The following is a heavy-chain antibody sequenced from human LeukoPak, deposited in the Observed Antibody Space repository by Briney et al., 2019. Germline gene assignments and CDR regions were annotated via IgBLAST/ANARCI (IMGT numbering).Heavy chain of an antibody. V-gene: IGHV3-23*01. CDR1: GFTFSSYG. Sequence: GGSLRLSCAASGFTFSSYGMSWVRQAPGKGLQWVSVIIGSGSSTYYADSVKGRFTISRDNSKNTLYLQMNSLRAEDTAVYYCARTGGSQGGNYWGQGTLVTVSS. J-gene: IGHJ4*02. CDR2: IIGSGSST. CDR3: ARTGGSQGGNY. D-gene: IGHD1-26*01.